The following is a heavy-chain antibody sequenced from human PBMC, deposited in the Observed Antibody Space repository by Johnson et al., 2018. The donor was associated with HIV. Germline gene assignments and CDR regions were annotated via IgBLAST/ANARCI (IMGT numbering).Heavy chain of an antibody. CDR3: AKVVERGAAGEAFDI. V-gene: IGHV3-30*02. CDR2: IRYDGSNK. Sequence: VQLVESGGGVVQPGGSLRLSCAASGFTFSSYGMHWVRQAPGKGLEWVAFIRYDGSNKYYADSVKGRFTISRDNSKNTLYLQMNSLRAQDTVVFYCAKVVERGAAGEAFDIWGQGTMVTVSS. J-gene: IGHJ3*02. CDR1: GFTFSSYG. D-gene: IGHD7-27*01.